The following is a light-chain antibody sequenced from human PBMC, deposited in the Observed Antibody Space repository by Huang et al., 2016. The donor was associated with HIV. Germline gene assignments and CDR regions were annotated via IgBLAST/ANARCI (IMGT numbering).Light chain of an antibody. V-gene: IGKV2-28*01. CDR3: MQALETPQT. CDR1: QGLLHSSGFYY. CDR2: LGS. J-gene: IGKJ1*01. Sequence: DIVMTQSPLYLSVSPGEPASISCRSTQGLLHSSGFYYVDWYLQRLGQSPQLLLYLGSNRASGVSDRFSGSGSDTDFTLKISRIEAEDVGVYYCMQALETPQTFGQGTKVEIK.